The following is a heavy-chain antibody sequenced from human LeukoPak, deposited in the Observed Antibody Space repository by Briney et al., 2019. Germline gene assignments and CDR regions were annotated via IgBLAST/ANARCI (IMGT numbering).Heavy chain of an antibody. CDR3: ARDVGYCSGGSCYPPFDP. V-gene: IGHV4-4*02. CDR2: IYHSGST. D-gene: IGHD2-15*01. Sequence: SGTLSLTCAVSGGSISSSNWWSWVRQPPGKGLEWIGEIYHSGSTNYNPSLKSRVTISVDKSRNQFSLKLSSVTAADTAVYYCARDVGYCSGGSCYPPFDPWGQGTLVTVSS. CDR1: GGSISSSNW. J-gene: IGHJ5*02.